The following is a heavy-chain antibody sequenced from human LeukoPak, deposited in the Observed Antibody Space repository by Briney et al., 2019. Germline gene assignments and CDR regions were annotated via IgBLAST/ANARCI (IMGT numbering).Heavy chain of an antibody. CDR2: ISTYNGHT. CDR1: GYTFINYG. Sequence: ASVKVSCKASGYTFINYGISWVRQAPGQGLEWMGWISTYNGHTKYAQKLQGRVTMTTDTSTSIAYMELRSLRSDDTAVYYCARDPRAGSSWYCYWGQGTLVTVSS. D-gene: IGHD6-13*01. J-gene: IGHJ4*02. V-gene: IGHV1-18*01. CDR3: ARDPRAGSSWYCY.